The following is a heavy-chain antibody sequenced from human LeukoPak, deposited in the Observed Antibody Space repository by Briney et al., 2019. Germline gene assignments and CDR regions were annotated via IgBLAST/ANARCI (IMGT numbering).Heavy chain of an antibody. CDR2: IYTSGST. CDR3: AREGYYDFWIDY. D-gene: IGHD3-3*01. Sequence: SQTLSLTCTVSGGSISSGDYYWSWIRQPAGKGLEWIGRIYTSGSTNYNPSLKSRVTMSVDTSKNQFSLKLSSVTAADTAVYYCAREGYYDFWIDYWGQGTLVTVSS. V-gene: IGHV4-61*02. CDR1: GGSISSGDYY. J-gene: IGHJ4*02.